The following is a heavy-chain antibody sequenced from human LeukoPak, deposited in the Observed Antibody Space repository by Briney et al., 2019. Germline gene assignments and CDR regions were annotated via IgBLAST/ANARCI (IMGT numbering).Heavy chain of an antibody. CDR2: ITSSSSYI. D-gene: IGHD1-26*01. J-gene: IGHJ6*03. Sequence: PGGTLRLSCVASGFTFNTYNMNWLRQAPGKGREGVSSITSSSSYIYYADSVKGRFTISRDNAKSSLYLKMNSLRDEDTAVYYCARDPYSGNYGDYYYYYMDVWGKGTTVTISS. CDR3: ARDPYSGNYGDYYYYYMDV. CDR1: GFTFNTYN. V-gene: IGHV3-21*01.